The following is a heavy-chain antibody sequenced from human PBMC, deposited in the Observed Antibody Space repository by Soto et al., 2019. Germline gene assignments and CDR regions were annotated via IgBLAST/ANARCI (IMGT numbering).Heavy chain of an antibody. CDR2: ISYDGSNK. CDR1: GFTFSSYG. J-gene: IGHJ1*01. D-gene: IGHD2-2*01. Sequence: GGSLRLSCAASGFTFSSYGMHWVRQAPGKGLEWVAVISYDGSNKYYADSVKGRFTISRDNSKNTLYLQMNSLRAEDTAVYYCAKESAAPRYCSSTSCFGYFQHWGQGTLVTAPQ. CDR3: AKESAAPRYCSSTSCFGYFQH. V-gene: IGHV3-30*18.